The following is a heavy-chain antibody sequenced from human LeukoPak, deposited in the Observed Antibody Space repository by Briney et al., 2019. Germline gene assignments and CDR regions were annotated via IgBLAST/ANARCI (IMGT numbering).Heavy chain of an antibody. D-gene: IGHD3-10*01. CDR2: INHSGST. J-gene: IGHJ4*02. CDR3: ARGTAGRTYYYGSGSPLYY. V-gene: IGHV4-34*01. CDR1: GGSFSGYY. Sequence: SETLSLTCAVYGGSFSGYYWSWIRQPPGKGLEWIGEINHSGSTNYNPSLKSRVTISVDTSKNQFSLKLSSVTAADTAVYYCARGTAGRTYYYGSGSPLYYWGQGTLVTVSS.